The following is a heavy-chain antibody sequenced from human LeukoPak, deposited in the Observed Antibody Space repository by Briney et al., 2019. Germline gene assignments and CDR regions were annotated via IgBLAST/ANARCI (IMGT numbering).Heavy chain of an antibody. Sequence: GRSLRLSCAASGFTFNNYDMHWVRQAPGKGLEWVAVISYDGSNKYYADSVKGRFTISRDNSKNTLYMQMNSLRTEDTAVYYCAKDYDYIWGSYFFDYWGQGSLVTVSS. V-gene: IGHV3-30*18. D-gene: IGHD3-16*01. CDR2: ISYDGSNK. CDR3: AKDYDYIWGSYFFDY. J-gene: IGHJ4*02. CDR1: GFTFNNYD.